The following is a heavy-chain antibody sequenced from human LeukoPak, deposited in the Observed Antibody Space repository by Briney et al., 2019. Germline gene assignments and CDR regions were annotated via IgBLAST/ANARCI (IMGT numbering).Heavy chain of an antibody. D-gene: IGHD1-26*01. CDR2: ISAYNGNT. CDR1: VYTFTSYG. V-gene: IGHV1-18*01. CDR3: ARDIKVEWELHGNWFDP. Sequence: ASVTVSCKASVYTFTSYGISWVRQAPGQGLEWMGWISAYNGNTNYAQKLQGRVTMTTDTSTSTAYMELRSLRSDDTAVYYCARDIKVEWELHGNWFDPWGQGTLVTVSS. J-gene: IGHJ5*02.